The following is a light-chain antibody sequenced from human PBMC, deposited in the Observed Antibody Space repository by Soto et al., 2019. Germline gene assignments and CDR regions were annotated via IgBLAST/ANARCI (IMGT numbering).Light chain of an antibody. Sequence: DIQMTQSPSTLSASVGDRVTITCRASQSISSWLAWYQQKPGKAPTLLIYKASSLESGVPSRFSGSGSGTEFTLTISSLQPDDVATYYCQQYNGTPLTFGGGTKVEIK. J-gene: IGKJ4*01. CDR1: QSISSW. V-gene: IGKV1-5*03. CDR3: QQYNGTPLT. CDR2: KAS.